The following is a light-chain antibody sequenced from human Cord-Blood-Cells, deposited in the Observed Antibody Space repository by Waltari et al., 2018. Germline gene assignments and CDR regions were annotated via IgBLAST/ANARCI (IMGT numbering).Light chain of an antibody. V-gene: IGKV1-33*01. J-gene: IGKJ3*01. Sequence: DIQMTQSPSSLSASVGDRVTITCQASQDISNYLNWDQQKPGKAPKLLIYDASNLETGVPSRFSGSGSGKDFTFTISSLQPEDIATYYCQQYDNLPFTFGPGTKVDIK. CDR1: QDISNY. CDR2: DAS. CDR3: QQYDNLPFT.